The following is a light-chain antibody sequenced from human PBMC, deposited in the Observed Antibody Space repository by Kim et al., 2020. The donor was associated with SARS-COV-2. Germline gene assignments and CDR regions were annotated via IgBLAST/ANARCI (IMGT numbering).Light chain of an antibody. V-gene: IGLV3-19*01. CDR1: SLRSYY. CDR3: NSRDSSSNHLV. Sequence: LGQKVRITCQGDSLRSYYANGYQQKPGQAPVLVSYGKNSRPAGIPDRFSGSSSGNTASLTITGAQAEDEADYYCNSRDSSSNHLVFGTGTKVTVL. CDR2: GKN. J-gene: IGLJ1*01.